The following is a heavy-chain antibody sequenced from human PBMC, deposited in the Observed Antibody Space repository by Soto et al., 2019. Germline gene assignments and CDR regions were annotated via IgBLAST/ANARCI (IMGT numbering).Heavy chain of an antibody. CDR3: TRDANYRDDSAYYDVFDI. Sequence: DVQLTESGGGLVQPGGSLRLSCGASGFSFGSDWMAWVRQAPGKGLEWVANIRKDGSKEHYVDSVRGRFSVSRDNAKDSLYLQINSLRLEDTAVYYCTRDANYRDDSAYYDVFDIWGQGTMVTVSS. D-gene: IGHD3-16*01. CDR1: GFSFGSDW. V-gene: IGHV3-7*05. J-gene: IGHJ3*02. CDR2: IRKDGSKE.